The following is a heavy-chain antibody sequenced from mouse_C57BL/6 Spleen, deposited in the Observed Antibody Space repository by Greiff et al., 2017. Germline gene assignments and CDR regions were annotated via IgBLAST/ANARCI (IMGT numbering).Heavy chain of an antibody. D-gene: IGHD2-4*01. CDR3: ARHESPFYYDYDGLFAY. CDR1: GYTFTEYT. Sequence: VKVVESGAELVKPGASVKLSCKASGYTFTEYTIHWVKQRSGQGLEWIGWFYPGSGSIKYNEKFKDKATLTADKSSSTVYMELSRLTSEDSAVYFCARHESPFYYDYDGLFAYWGQGTLVTVSA. J-gene: IGHJ3*01. CDR2: FYPGSGSI. V-gene: IGHV1-62-2*01.